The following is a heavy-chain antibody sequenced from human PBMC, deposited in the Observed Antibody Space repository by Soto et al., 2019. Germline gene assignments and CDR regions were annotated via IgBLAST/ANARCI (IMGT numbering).Heavy chain of an antibody. CDR3: VKDESINWYSGHFRH. Sequence: EVQLVESGGGLVQPGRSLRLSCAASGFTFVDYAMHCVRQVPGKGLEWVSGINWNSGSIGYGDSVKGRFAISRDNAKNSLHLQMNSLSAEDTAFYYCVKDESINWYSGHFRHWGQGTLVTVSS. V-gene: IGHV3-9*01. J-gene: IGHJ1*01. CDR1: GFTFVDYA. CDR2: INWNSGSI. D-gene: IGHD6-13*01.